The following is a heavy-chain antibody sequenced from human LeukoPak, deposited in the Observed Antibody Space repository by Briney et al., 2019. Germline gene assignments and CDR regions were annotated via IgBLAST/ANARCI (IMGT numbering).Heavy chain of an antibody. CDR2: ISSSSSTI. V-gene: IGHV3-48*01. Sequence: GGSLRLSCAASGFTFSSYSMNWVRQAPGKGLEWVSYISSSSSTIYYADSVKGRFTISRDNSKNTLYLQMNSLRAEDTAVYYCARSYSSGWYEVEYWGQGTLVTVSS. D-gene: IGHD6-19*01. J-gene: IGHJ4*02. CDR3: ARSYSSGWYEVEY. CDR1: GFTFSSYS.